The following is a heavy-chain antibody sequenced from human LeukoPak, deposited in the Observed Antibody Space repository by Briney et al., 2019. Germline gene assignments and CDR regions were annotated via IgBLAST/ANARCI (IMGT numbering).Heavy chain of an antibody. CDR2: LYSSGGT. J-gene: IGHJ4*02. CDR3: AAKGNGYSGIYVFAH. Sequence: GGSLRLSCAASGFPVSVNYMSWVRQAPGKGLEWVSVLYSSGGTKYADSVKGRFTISRDSSDSTLHLQMNSLRAEDTAVYYCAAKGNGYSGIYVFAHWGQGTLVTVSS. D-gene: IGHD1-26*01. CDR1: GFPVSVNY. V-gene: IGHV3-66*01.